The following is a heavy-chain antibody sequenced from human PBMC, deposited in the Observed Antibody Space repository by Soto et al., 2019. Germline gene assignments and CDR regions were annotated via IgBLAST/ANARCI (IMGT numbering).Heavy chain of an antibody. CDR3: ARVRKGVTTIRKYGMDV. V-gene: IGHV4-34*12. CDR1: GGSFRSFY. CDR2: IIHSGST. Sequence: SETLSLTCAVYGGSFRSFYWSWIRQPPGKGLEWIGEIIHSGSTNYNPSLESRVTISLDTSKNQFSLKVNSVIAADTAVYYCARVRKGVTTIRKYGMDVWRQGTTVTVSS. J-gene: IGHJ6*02. D-gene: IGHD4-17*01.